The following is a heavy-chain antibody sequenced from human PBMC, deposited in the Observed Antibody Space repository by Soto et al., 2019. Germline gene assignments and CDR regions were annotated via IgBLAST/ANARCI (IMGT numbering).Heavy chain of an antibody. Sequence: QVQLVESGGGVVQPGRSLRLSCAASGFTFSSYGMHWVRQAPGKGLEWVAVIWYDGSNKYYADSVKGRFTISRDNSKNTLYLQMNSLRAEDTAAYYCARDGGQQWLNYWVQGTLVTVSS. CDR2: IWYDGSNK. CDR3: ARDGGQQWLNY. V-gene: IGHV3-33*01. CDR1: GFTFSSYG. J-gene: IGHJ4*02. D-gene: IGHD6-19*01.